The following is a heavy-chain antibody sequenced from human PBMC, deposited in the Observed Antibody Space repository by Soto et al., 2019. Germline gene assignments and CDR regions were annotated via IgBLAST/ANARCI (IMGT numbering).Heavy chain of an antibody. CDR2: ISGSGGST. D-gene: IGHD1-26*01. J-gene: IGHJ3*02. Sequence: GGSLRLSCAASRFTFSIYAMSWVRHAPGKGLEWVSAISGSGGSTYYADSVKGRFTISRDNSKNTLYLQMNSLRAEDTAVYYCAKSVGATGTMLDDAFDIWGQGTMVTVSS. V-gene: IGHV3-23*01. CDR3: AKSVGATGTMLDDAFDI. CDR1: RFTFSIYA.